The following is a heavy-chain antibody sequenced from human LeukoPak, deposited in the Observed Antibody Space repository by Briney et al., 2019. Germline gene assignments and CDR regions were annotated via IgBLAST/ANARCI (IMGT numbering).Heavy chain of an antibody. CDR3: ARRGSGSYPYYYYYMDV. D-gene: IGHD3-10*01. J-gene: IGHJ6*03. V-gene: IGHV4-34*01. CDR2: INHSGRT. CDR1: GGSFSGYY. Sequence: SETLSLTCAVYGGSFSGYYWSWIRQPPGKGLEWIGEINHSGRTNYNPSLKSRVTISVDTSKNQFSLKLSSVTAADTAVYYCARRGSGSYPYYYYYMDVWGKGTTVTVSS.